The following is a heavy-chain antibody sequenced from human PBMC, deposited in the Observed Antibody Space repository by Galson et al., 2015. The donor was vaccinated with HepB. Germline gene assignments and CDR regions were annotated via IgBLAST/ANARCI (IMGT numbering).Heavy chain of an antibody. D-gene: IGHD5-12*01. V-gene: IGHV1-8*01. CDR3: AREPTIFDY. CDR1: GYSFTTFD. CDR2: VSPSSGGT. Sequence: SVKVSCKASGYSFTTFDINWMRQATGQGLEWMGWVSPSSGGTRYAQKFQGRVTMTTDISTNTAYMELSTLTFEDTAVYYCAREPTIFDYWGQGTLVTVSS. J-gene: IGHJ4*02.